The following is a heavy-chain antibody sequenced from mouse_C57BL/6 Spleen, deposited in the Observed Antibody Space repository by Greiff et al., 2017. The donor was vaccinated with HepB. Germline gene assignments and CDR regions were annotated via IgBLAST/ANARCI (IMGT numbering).Heavy chain of an antibody. D-gene: IGHD1-1*01. CDR1: GFSLTSYG. V-gene: IGHV2-6-1*01. J-gene: IGHJ4*01. CDR3: ARHGKDYYGTPRAMDY. Sequence: QLKESGPGLVAPSQSLSITCTVSGFSLTSYGVHWVRQPPGKGLEWLVVIWSDGSTTYNSALKSRLSISKDNSKSQVFLKMNSLQTDDTAMYYCARHGKDYYGTPRAMDYWGQGTSVTVSS. CDR2: IWSDGST.